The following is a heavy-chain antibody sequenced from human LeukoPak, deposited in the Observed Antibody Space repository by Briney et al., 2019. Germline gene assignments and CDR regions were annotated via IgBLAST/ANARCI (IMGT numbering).Heavy chain of an antibody. CDR2: IYYSGST. J-gene: IGHJ3*02. D-gene: IGHD3-16*02. CDR1: GGSISSYY. CDR3: ARVRSYYDYVWGSYRPGAFDI. V-gene: IGHV4-59*01. Sequence: PSETLSLTCTVSGGSISSYYWSWIRQPPGKGLEWIGYIYYSGSTNYNPSLKSRVTISVDTSKNQFSLKLSSVTAADTAVYCCARVRSYYDYVWGSYRPGAFDIWGQGTMVTVSS.